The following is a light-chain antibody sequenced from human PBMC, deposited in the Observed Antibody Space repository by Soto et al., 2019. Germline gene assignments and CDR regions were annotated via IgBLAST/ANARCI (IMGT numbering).Light chain of an antibody. CDR1: SSNIGSYS. Sequence: QSVLTQPTSASGTPGQRVTISCSRSSSNIGSYSVNWYQQLPGTAPKLLIYSNDQRPSGVPDRFSGSKSGTSASLAISGLQSEDEADYYCATWDGSLNGYVFGTGTKLTVL. CDR3: ATWDGSLNGYV. J-gene: IGLJ1*01. CDR2: SND. V-gene: IGLV1-44*01.